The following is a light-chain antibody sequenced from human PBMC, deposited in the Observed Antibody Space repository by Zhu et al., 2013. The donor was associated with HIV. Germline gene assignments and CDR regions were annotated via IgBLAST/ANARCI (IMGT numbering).Light chain of an antibody. CDR3: QQYDNLPXT. CDR2: DAS. Sequence: DIQMTQSPSSLSASVGDRVTITCQASQDISNYLNWYQQKPGKAPKLLIYDASNLETGVPSRFSGSGSGTDFTFTISSLQPEDIATYYCQQYDNLPXTFGQGTKLE. V-gene: IGKV1-33*01. J-gene: IGKJ2*01. CDR1: QDISNY.